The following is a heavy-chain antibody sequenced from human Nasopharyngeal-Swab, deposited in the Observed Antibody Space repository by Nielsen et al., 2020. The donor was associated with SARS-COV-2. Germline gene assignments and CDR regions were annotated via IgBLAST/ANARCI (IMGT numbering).Heavy chain of an antibody. CDR1: GGTFSSYA. V-gene: IGHV1-69*13. J-gene: IGHJ1*01. D-gene: IGHD6-19*01. CDR2: IIPIFGTA. CDR3: ARGGGEHSSGWIRNFQH. Sequence: SVKVSCKASGGTFSSYAISWVRQAPGQGLEWMGGIIPIFGTANYAQKFQGRVTITADESTSTAYMELSSLRSEDTAVYYWARGGGEHSSGWIRNFQHWGQGTRVTVSS.